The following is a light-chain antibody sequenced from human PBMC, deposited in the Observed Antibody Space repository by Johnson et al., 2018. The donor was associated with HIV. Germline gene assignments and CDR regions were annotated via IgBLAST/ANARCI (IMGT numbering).Light chain of an antibody. Sequence: QSVLTQPPSVSAAPGQKVTISCSGSSSNIGNNYVSWYQHLPGTAPKLLIYENNKRPSGVPARFSGSKSGTSASLAISGLQAEDEADYYCAAWDDSLNGFYVFGTGTKVTVL. CDR1: SSNIGNNY. CDR2: ENN. J-gene: IGLJ1*01. V-gene: IGLV1-51*02. CDR3: AAWDDSLNGFYV.